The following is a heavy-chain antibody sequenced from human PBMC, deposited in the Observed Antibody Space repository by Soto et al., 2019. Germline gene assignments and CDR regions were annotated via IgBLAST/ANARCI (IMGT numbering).Heavy chain of an antibody. J-gene: IGHJ3*02. CDR3: ARDGVSGWGDAFDI. D-gene: IGHD6-19*01. CDR2: ISSSSSTI. CDR1: GFTFSSYS. Sequence: EVQLVESGGGLVQPGGSLRLSCAASGFTFSSYSMNWVRQAPGKGLEWVSYISSSSSTIYYADSVKGRFTISRDNAKNSLYLRMNSLRDEDTAVYYCARDGVSGWGDAFDIWGQGTMVTVSS. V-gene: IGHV3-48*02.